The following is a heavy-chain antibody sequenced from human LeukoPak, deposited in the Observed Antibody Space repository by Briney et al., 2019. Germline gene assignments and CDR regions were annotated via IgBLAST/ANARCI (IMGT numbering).Heavy chain of an antibody. D-gene: IGHD5-12*01. CDR3: ARGGVGGYDYFDS. J-gene: IGHJ4*02. V-gene: IGHV4-30-4*01. Sequence: SQTLSLTCTVSGGSVSSDDYYWSWIRQPPGKGLEWIGHITYSGSTDYSPPLRSRVTMSVDTSKNQFSLKLNSVTAAETAMYFCARGGVGGYDYFDSWGQGTLVAVSS. CDR1: GGSVSSDDYY. CDR2: ITYSGST.